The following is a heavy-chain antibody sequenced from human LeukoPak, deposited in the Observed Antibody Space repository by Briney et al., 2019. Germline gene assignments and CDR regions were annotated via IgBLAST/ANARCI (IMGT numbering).Heavy chain of an antibody. CDR2: IYHSGST. CDR1: GGSISSYY. D-gene: IGHD3-10*01. Sequence: SETLSLTCTVSGGSISSYYWSWIRQPPGKGLEWIGYIYHSGSTNYNPSLKSRVTISIDRSKNQFSLRLSSVTAADTAVYYCAADYGSGSYRFDYWGQGTLVTVSS. CDR3: AADYGSGSYRFDY. V-gene: IGHV4-59*12. J-gene: IGHJ4*02.